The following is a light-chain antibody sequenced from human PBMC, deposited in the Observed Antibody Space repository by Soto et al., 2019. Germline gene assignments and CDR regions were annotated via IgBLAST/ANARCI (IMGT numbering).Light chain of an antibody. CDR2: DND. V-gene: IGLV1-44*01. Sequence: QCVLTQPPSASGAPGQRLTISCSGSTSNIGATTVNWYQHLPGTAPKLLAYDNDRRPSGVPDRFSGSKSGTSASLAISGLQSEDEADYYCVAWDDTLNGVVFGGGTQLTVL. CDR3: VAWDDTLNGVV. CDR1: TSNIGATT. J-gene: IGLJ3*02.